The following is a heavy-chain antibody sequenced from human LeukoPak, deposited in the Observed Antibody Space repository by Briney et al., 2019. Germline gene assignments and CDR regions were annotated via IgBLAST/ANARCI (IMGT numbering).Heavy chain of an antibody. CDR3: VTPLGSTGYGYYFDY. CDR1: PFTFSSYA. Sequence: GGALRLSCSPSPFTFSSYAMHCVRQAPGKGLEYVSPITSNGGSTYYADSVKGRFTISRDNSKNTLYIQMSSLRVEDTALYYCVTPLGSTGYGYYFDYWGQGNLGTVSS. CDR2: ITSNGGST. D-gene: IGHD5-12*01. V-gene: IGHV3-64*03. J-gene: IGHJ4*02.